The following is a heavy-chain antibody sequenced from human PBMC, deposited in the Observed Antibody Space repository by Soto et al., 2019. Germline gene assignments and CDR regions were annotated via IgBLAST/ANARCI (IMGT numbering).Heavy chain of an antibody. J-gene: IGHJ5*02. CDR2: FDPEDGET. CDR1: GYTLTELS. Sequence: GASVKVSCKVSGYTLTELSMHWVRQAPGKGLEWMGGFDPEDGETIYAQKFQGRVTMTEDTSTDTAYMELSSLRSEDTAVYYCATAYDFWSGYYKRPIKWFDPWGQGTLVTVSS. CDR3: ATAYDFWSGYYKRPIKWFDP. D-gene: IGHD3-3*01. V-gene: IGHV1-24*01.